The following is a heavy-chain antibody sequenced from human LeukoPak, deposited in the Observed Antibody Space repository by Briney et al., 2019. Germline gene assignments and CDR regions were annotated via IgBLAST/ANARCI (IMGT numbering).Heavy chain of an antibody. D-gene: IGHD2-21*01. Sequence: GGSLRLSCAVSGFTFSSYAMSWLRQTPQKGLEWVSGISVTGDITYYAVSVKGRFNIARDNSRPTLYLQLNSLRADDTAVYYCAKSHITRYPLQYYFDLWGQGAQVIVSS. CDR2: ISVTGDIT. V-gene: IGHV3-23*01. CDR1: GFTFSSYA. J-gene: IGHJ4*02. CDR3: AKSHITRYPLQYYFDL.